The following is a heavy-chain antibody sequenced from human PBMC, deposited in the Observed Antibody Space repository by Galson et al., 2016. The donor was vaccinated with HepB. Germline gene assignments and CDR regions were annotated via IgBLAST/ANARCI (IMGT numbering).Heavy chain of an antibody. CDR1: GFTFDDYT. D-gene: IGHD5-18*01. CDR2: ISWDGVTT. Sequence: SLRLSCAASGFTFDDYTMHWARQAPGKGLEWVSLISWDGVTTYYADSLRGRFTISRDNSKNSLYLQMNSLTTEDTALYYCAKDKNTAVESFYSGMDVWGQGTTVTVSS. J-gene: IGHJ6*02. V-gene: IGHV3-43*01. CDR3: AKDKNTAVESFYSGMDV.